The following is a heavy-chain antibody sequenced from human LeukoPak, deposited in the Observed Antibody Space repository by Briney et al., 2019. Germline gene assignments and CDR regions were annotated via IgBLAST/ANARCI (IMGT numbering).Heavy chain of an antibody. CDR1: GFTFSSYD. D-gene: IGHD3-22*01. V-gene: IGHV3-13*01. J-gene: IGHJ4*02. CDR3: ARGPHDYDSSGLSDY. CDR2: IGTAGDT. Sequence: GGSLRLSCAASGFTFSSYDMHWVRQATGKGLEWVSAIGTAGDTYYPGSVKGRFTISRENAKNSLYLQMNSLRAEDTAVYYCARGPHDYDSSGLSDYWGQGTLVTVSS.